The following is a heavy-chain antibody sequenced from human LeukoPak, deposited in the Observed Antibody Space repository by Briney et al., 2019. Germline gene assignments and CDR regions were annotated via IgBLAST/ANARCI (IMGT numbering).Heavy chain of an antibody. J-gene: IGHJ6*02. Sequence: GGSLRLSCAASGFTFDDYAMHWVRQAPGKGLEWVSLISGDSHSTFYADSVKGRFTISRDNSKNSLYLQMNSLRNDDAALYYCARDTEGYIYGYYYYGMDVWGQGTTVTVSS. V-gene: IGHV3-43*02. CDR3: ARDTEGYIYGYYYYGMDV. CDR1: GFTFDDYA. CDR2: ISGDSHST. D-gene: IGHD5-18*01.